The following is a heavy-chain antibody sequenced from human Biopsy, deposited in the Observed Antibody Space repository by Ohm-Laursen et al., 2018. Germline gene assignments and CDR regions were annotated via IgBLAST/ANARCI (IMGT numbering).Heavy chain of an antibody. Sequence: SQTLSLTCAISGDSVSSNTVAWNWIRQSPSRGLEWLGRTYYRTKWFTDSAVFVKSRITITPDTYKNQFSLQLKSVTPEDTAVYYCARETPTGIPFNWFDPWGQGFLVTVSS. J-gene: IGHJ5*02. V-gene: IGHV6-1*01. D-gene: IGHD1-1*01. CDR2: TYYRTKWFT. CDR1: GDSVSSNTVA. CDR3: ARETPTGIPFNWFDP.